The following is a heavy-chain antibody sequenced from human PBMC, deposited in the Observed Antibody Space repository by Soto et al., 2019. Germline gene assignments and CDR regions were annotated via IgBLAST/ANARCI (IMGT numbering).Heavy chain of an antibody. CDR1: GFTFSDYY. CDR3: ARCSLGVGDAFDI. Sequence: QVQLVESGGGLVKPGGSLRLSCAASGFTFSDYYMVWVRQAPGKGLEWISYISNGGATVYYADSVKGRFTISRHNGKNSMFLQMNSLTADDTAVYYCARCSLGVGDAFDIWGRGTTVTVSS. J-gene: IGHJ3*02. D-gene: IGHD2-8*01. CDR2: ISNGGATV. V-gene: IGHV3-11*01.